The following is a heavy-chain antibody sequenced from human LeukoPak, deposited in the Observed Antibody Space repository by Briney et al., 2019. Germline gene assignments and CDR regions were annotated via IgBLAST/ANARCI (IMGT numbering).Heavy chain of an antibody. CDR2: LKSNSDGGTT. V-gene: IGHV3-15*01. J-gene: IGHJ4*02. D-gene: IGHD2-21*01. CDR1: GFTFSNAW. CDR3: TTELRWEETNDY. Sequence: PGGSLRLSCAASGFTFSNAWMRWVRQAPGKGLEWIGRLKSNSDGGTTDYAAPVNGRFIISRDDSKNALYLQMNSLKTEDTAVYYCTTELRWEETNDYWGQGTLVTVPS.